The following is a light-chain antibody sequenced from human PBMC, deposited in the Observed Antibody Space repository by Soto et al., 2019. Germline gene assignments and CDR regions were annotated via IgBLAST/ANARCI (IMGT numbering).Light chain of an antibody. CDR1: QGIGSW. CDR3: LQTSSFPRT. CDR2: GAS. Sequence: DIQMTQSPSSVSASVGDRVTITCRASQGIGSWLAWYQQKPGKAPKLLIYGASSLQSGVPARFSGSGSGTDFTLTISSLQPEDFATYYCLQTSSFPRTCGQGTKVEIK. J-gene: IGKJ1*01. V-gene: IGKV1-12*01.